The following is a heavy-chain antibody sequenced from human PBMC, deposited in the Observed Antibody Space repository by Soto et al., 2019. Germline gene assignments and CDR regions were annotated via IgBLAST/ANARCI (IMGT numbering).Heavy chain of an antibody. D-gene: IGHD2-15*01. CDR2: IQSGGYT. CDR1: GFTVSSKY. CDR3: TRDDVDWSSGGCDGVPIDV. V-gene: IGHV3-66*01. Sequence: EVKLVESGGGLVQPGGSLRLSCAASGFTVSSKYMSWVRQAPGKGLEWVSLIQSGGYTYYADSVKGRFTISRDSSENTLFLQMNSLRVEDTAMYYCTRDDVDWSSGGCDGVPIDVCGKVTTVTVSA. J-gene: IGHJ6*04.